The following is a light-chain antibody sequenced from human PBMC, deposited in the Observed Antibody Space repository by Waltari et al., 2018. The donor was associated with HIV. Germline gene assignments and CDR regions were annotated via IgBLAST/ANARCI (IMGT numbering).Light chain of an antibody. CDR3: QSTDSSGAFV. CDR1: ALPKQY. CDR2: TDI. J-gene: IGLJ1*01. Sequence: SYELTQPPSVSVSPGQTARITCSGDALPKQYAYWYQQKAGQAPVLVIHTDIERPSGIPERFSGSSSGTTVTLTISGVQAEDEADYYCQSTDSSGAFVFGTGTRVTVL. V-gene: IGLV3-25*03.